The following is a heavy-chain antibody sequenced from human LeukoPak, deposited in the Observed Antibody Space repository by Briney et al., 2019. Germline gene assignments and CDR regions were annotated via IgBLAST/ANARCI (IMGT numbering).Heavy chain of an antibody. V-gene: IGHV3-9*01. D-gene: IGHD3-22*01. CDR3: AKDLSSAITSALVLDV. CDR2: ISWNSGSI. CDR1: GFTFDDYA. Sequence: GGSLRLSCAASGFTFDDYAMHWVRQAPGTGLEWVSGISWNSGSIGYADSVKGRFTISRDNAKNSLYLQMNSLRAEDTALYYCAKDLSSAITSALVLDVWGQGTTVTVS. J-gene: IGHJ6*02.